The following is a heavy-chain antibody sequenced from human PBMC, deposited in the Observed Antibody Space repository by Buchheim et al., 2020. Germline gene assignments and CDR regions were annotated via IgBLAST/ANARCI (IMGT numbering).Heavy chain of an antibody. Sequence: EVQLVESGGGLVQPGGSLRLSCAASGFTFSTYAMNWVRQAPGKGLEWVSYINGGRTGLYYADPVKGRFTISRDNAKKSMYLPMNSLRAEDTAVYYCARYSSTSEDWFDPWGQGTL. V-gene: IGHV3-48*01. CDR2: INGGRTGL. CDR1: GFTFSTYA. CDR3: ARYSSTSEDWFDP. D-gene: IGHD6-19*01. J-gene: IGHJ5*02.